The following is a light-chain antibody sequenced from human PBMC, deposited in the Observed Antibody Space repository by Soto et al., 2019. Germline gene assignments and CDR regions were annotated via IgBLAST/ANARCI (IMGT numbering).Light chain of an antibody. CDR3: SSYAGSNNFV. CDR1: SSDIGAYIY. CDR2: EVS. Sequence: QSVLTQPPSASGSPGQSGTISCTGTSSDIGAYIYVSWYQQHPGKAPKLMISEVSRRPSGVPERFSGSKSGNTASLTVSGLQADDEAHYYCSSYAGSNNFVFGTGTKV. J-gene: IGLJ1*01. V-gene: IGLV2-8*01.